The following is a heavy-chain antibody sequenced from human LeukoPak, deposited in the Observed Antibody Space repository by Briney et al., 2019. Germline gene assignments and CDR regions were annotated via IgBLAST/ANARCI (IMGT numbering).Heavy chain of an antibody. CDR2: IYYSGST. CDR1: GGSISSSSYY. CDR3: ARDQGSGWWFDAFDI. D-gene: IGHD6-19*01. J-gene: IGHJ3*02. V-gene: IGHV4-39*07. Sequence: PSETLSLTCTVSGGSISSSSYYWGWIRQPPGKGLEWIGSIYYSGSTNYNPSLKSRVTISVDTSKNQFSLKLSSVTAADTAVYYCARDQGSGWWFDAFDIWGQGTMVTVSS.